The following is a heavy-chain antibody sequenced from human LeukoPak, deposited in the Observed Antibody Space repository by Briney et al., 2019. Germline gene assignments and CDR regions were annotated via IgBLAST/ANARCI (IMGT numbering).Heavy chain of an antibody. J-gene: IGHJ4*02. CDR2: ISGSGGST. Sequence: PGGALRLSCAASGFTFSSYAMSWVRQAPGEGLEWVSGISGSGGSTYYADSVKGRFTISRDNSKNTLYLQMNSLRAEDTAVYYCAKRSGYDYWYFDYWGQGTLVTVSS. CDR3: AKRSGYDYWYFDY. CDR1: GFTFSSYA. V-gene: IGHV3-23*01. D-gene: IGHD5-12*01.